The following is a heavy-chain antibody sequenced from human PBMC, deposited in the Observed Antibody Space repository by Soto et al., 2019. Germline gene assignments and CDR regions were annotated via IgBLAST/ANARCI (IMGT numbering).Heavy chain of an antibody. CDR2: IYSGGST. D-gene: IGHD3-22*01. J-gene: IGHJ3*01. Sequence: EVPLVESGGGLIQPGGSLRLSCAASGFTFSSNDMNWVRQATGKGLEWVSLIYSGGSTYYADSVKGRFTISRDNSKNTLSLQMSSLRAEDTSVYYCASRPLLPGAPWGQGTMVIVSS. CDR1: GFTFSSND. CDR3: ASRPLLPGAP. V-gene: IGHV3-53*01.